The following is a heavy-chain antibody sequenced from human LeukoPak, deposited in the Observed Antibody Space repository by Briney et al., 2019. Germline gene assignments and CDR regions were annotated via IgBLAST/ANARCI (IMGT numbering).Heavy chain of an antibody. CDR1: GFTFSTYA. Sequence: GGSLRLSCAASGFTFSTYAMSWVRQPPGKGLEWVSSISSSSSYIYYADSVKGRFTISRDNAKNSLYLQMNSLRAEDTAVYYCARDPSSSSGPPAYWGQGTLVTVSS. V-gene: IGHV3-21*01. CDR3: ARDPSSSSGPPAY. J-gene: IGHJ4*02. D-gene: IGHD6-19*01. CDR2: ISSSSSYI.